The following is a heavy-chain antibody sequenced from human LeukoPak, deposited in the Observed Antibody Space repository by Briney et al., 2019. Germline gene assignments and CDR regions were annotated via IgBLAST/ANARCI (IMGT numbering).Heavy chain of an antibody. Sequence: PSETLSLTCTVSGGSITSSDYYWGWIRQPPGKGLEWIGEINHSGSTNYNPSLKSRVTISVDTSKNQFSLKLSSVTAADTAVYYCARGRYYGSGSQKNYYYYGMDVWGKGTTVTVSS. CDR2: INHSGST. V-gene: IGHV4-39*07. CDR1: GGSITSSDYY. D-gene: IGHD3-10*01. CDR3: ARGRYYGSGSQKNYYYYGMDV. J-gene: IGHJ6*04.